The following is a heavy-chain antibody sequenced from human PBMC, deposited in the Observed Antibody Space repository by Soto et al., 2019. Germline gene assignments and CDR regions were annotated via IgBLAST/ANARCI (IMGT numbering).Heavy chain of an antibody. Sequence: QVQLVESGGGVVQPGRSLRLSCAASGFTFSSYAMHWVRQAPGKGLEWVAVISYDGSNKNYADSVKGRFTISRDNSKNTLYLQMNSLRAEDTAVYYCARDAGYSGYEPYFDYWGQGTLVTVSS. CDR3: ARDAGYSGYEPYFDY. CDR2: ISYDGSNK. V-gene: IGHV3-30-3*01. D-gene: IGHD5-12*01. CDR1: GFTFSSYA. J-gene: IGHJ4*02.